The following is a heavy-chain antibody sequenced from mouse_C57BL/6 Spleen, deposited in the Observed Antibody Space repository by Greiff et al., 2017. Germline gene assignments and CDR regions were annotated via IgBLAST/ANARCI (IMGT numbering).Heavy chain of an antibody. CDR1: GYSITSGYD. D-gene: IGHD2-4*01. V-gene: IGHV3-1*01. CDR3: ARAYDYDVDYYAMDY. CDR2: ISYSGST. J-gene: IGHJ4*01. Sequence: EVQVVESGPGMVKPSQSLSLTCTVTGYSITSGYDWHWIRHFPGNKLEWMGYISYSGSTNYNPSPKSRISITHYTFKNHFFLKLNSVTTEDTATYYCARAYDYDVDYYAMDYWGQGTSVTVSS.